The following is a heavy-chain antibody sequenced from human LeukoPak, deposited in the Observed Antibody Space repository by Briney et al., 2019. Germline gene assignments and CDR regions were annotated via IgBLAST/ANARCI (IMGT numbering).Heavy chain of an antibody. CDR3: ARGQRYFDWLLYS. D-gene: IGHD3-9*01. Sequence: ASVKVSCKASGYTFTGYYMHWVRQAPGQGLEWMGWINPNSGGTNYAQKFQGRVTMTRDTSISTVYMELSSLRSEDTAVYYCARGQRYFDWLLYSWGQGTLVTVSS. CDR1: GYTFTGYY. V-gene: IGHV1-2*02. J-gene: IGHJ4*02. CDR2: INPNSGGT.